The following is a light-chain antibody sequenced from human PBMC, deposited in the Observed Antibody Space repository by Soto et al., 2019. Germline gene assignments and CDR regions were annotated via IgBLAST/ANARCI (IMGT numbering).Light chain of an antibody. CDR3: ASGDDSLSAAV. CDR2: RNS. V-gene: IGLV1-47*01. CDR1: SSNIGSNY. Sequence: QSVVTQTPSASGTPGQRVTISCYGSSSNIGSNYVYWYQQLPGTAPRLLIYRNSERPSGVPDRFSDSKSGTSASLAISGLRSEDEADYSCASGDDSLSAAVFGGGTQLTVL. J-gene: IGLJ7*01.